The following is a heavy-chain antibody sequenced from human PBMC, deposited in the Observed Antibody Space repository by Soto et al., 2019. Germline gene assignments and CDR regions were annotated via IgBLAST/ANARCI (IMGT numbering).Heavy chain of an antibody. Sequence: GGSLRLSCAASGFTFSSYAMHWVRQAPGKGLEWVAVISYDGSNKYYADSVKGRFTISRDNSKNTLYLQMNSLRAEDTAVYYCARDGVAATPVAFDYWGQGT. CDR3: ARDGVAATPVAFDY. J-gene: IGHJ4*02. CDR2: ISYDGSNK. V-gene: IGHV3-30-3*01. D-gene: IGHD2-15*01. CDR1: GFTFSSYA.